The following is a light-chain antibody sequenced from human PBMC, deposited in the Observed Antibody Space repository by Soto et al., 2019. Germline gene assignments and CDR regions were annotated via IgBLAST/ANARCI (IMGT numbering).Light chain of an antibody. V-gene: IGKV1-9*01. CDR2: GAS. CDR3: QHLNTYPLT. CDR1: QGISSF. J-gene: IGKJ4*01. Sequence: DIQLTQSPSFLSASVGDRVNITCRASQGISSFLAWYQQKPGKAPNLLISGASTLRTGVPSRFSGGESGTEFTLTISSLQPEDFATYYCQHLNTYPLTFCGGTKVEI.